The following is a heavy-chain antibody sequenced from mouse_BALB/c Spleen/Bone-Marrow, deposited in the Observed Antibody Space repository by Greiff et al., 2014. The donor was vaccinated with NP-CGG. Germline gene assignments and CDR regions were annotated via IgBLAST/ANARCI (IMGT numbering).Heavy chain of an antibody. D-gene: IGHD4-1*01. CDR3: AKLTWDEGDY. J-gene: IGHJ2*01. V-gene: IGHV2-6-5*01. Sequence: QVQLQQSGPGLVAPSQSLSITCTVSGFSLTDHGVSWIRQPPGKGLEWLGVIWGAGITYYNSALKSRLSISKDNSKSQVFLKMNSLQTDDTAMYYCAKLTWDEGDYWGQGTTLTVSS. CDR2: IWGAGIT. CDR1: GFSLTDHG.